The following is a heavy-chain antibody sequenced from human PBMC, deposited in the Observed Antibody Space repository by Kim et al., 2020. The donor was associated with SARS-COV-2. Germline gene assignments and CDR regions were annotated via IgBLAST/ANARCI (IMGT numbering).Heavy chain of an antibody. CDR2: VSGGP. V-gene: IGHV4-59*03. Sequence: SETLSLTCGVSGFSLVYYYGTWVRPPLGKGLEWLGDVSGGPYYNPSLSSRVTIAVDTSKNQFSLSLSSVTAADTAVYYCFRGSSWYRETDWGQGTLVTVSS. CDR3: FRGSSWYRETD. CDR1: GFSLVYYY. J-gene: IGHJ4*02. D-gene: IGHD3-16*01.